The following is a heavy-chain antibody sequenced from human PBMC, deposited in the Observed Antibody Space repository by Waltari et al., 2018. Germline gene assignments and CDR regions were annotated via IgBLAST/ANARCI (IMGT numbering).Heavy chain of an antibody. Sequence: QVQLVQSGAEVKKPGASVKVSCKVSGYTLPELSMHWVRPAPGKGLEWMGGFDPEDGETIYAQKFQGRVTMTEDTSTDTAYMELSSLRSEDTAVYYCATDPPITMVRGSGPKFDYWGQGTLVTVSS. CDR1: GYTLPELS. J-gene: IGHJ4*02. CDR3: ATDPPITMVRGSGPKFDY. V-gene: IGHV1-24*01. D-gene: IGHD3-10*01. CDR2: FDPEDGET.